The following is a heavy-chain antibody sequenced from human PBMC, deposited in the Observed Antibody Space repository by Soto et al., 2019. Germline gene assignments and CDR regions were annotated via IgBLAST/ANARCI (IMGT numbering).Heavy chain of an antibody. CDR2: ISGDTGNT. J-gene: IGHJ3*01. Sequence: QVQLVQSGPELKKPGASVKVSCKSSGYSFSNYNFCWVRQAPGQGLEWLGLISGDTGNTNYAQKLQVRVNLATACFTSTAYMELSSLRLDDTAIYDSAGDKVWGGFGVWGQGTMVTVPS. CDR3: AGDKVWGGFGV. V-gene: IGHV1-18*01. CDR1: GYSFSNYN. D-gene: IGHD7-27*01.